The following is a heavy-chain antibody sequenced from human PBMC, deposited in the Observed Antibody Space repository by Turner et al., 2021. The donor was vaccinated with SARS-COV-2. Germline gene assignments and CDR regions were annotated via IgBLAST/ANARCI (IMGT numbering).Heavy chain of an antibody. CDR1: GYTFSDFY. D-gene: IGHD5-18*01. J-gene: IGHJ6*02. CDR2: INPNSGGT. CDR3: ARSRYTYGSYYYYGMDV. Sequence: QVQLVQSEPEAKKPGASVKISCKSSGYTFSDFYVHWVRQAPGQGLEWMGWINPNSGGTNYAQKFQGRVTMTWDTSISTAYMELSRLRSDDTAVYYCARSRYTYGSYYYYGMDVWGQGTTVTVSS. V-gene: IGHV1-2*02.